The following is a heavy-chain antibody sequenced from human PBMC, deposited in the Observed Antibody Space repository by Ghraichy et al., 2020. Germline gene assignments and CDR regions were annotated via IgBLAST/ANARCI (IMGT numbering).Heavy chain of an antibody. CDR2: ISSRSNYI. V-gene: IGHV3-21*01. D-gene: IGHD3-22*01. Sequence: GESLNISCAASGFTFSSYSMNWVRQAPGKGLEWVSSISSRSNYIYYADSVKGRFTISRDNAKNSLYLQMNSLRAEDTAVYYCARDRGSGYTGVGYWGQGTLVTVSS. J-gene: IGHJ4*02. CDR3: ARDRGSGYTGVGY. CDR1: GFTFSSYS.